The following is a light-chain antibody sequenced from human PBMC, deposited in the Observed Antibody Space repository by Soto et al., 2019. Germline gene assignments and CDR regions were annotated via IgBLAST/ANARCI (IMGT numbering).Light chain of an antibody. Sequence: QSALTQPAYVSGSPEQSITISCTGPGSDDGSFDLVSWYQQHPGKAPKLIIFEGSKRPSGVSDRFSGSKSDNRASLTISGLQAEDEADYYCSSYAGSLTWVFGGGTKLTV. CDR2: EGS. CDR1: GSDDGSFDL. J-gene: IGLJ3*02. CDR3: SSYAGSLTWV. V-gene: IGLV2-23*01.